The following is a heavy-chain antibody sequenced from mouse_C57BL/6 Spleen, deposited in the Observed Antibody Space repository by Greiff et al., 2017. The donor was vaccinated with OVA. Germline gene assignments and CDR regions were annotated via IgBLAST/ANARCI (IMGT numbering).Heavy chain of an antibody. CDR1: GYTFTSYW. V-gene: IGHV1-50*01. CDR2: IDPSDSYT. CDR3: ARSGKSMVTTEGVDY. D-gene: IGHD2-2*01. J-gene: IGHJ2*01. Sequence: QVQLQQPGAELVKPGASVKLSCKASGYTFTSYWMQWVKQRPGQGLEWIGEIDPSDSYTNYNQKFKGKATLTVDTSYSTAYMQLSSLTSEDAAVYYCARSGKSMVTTEGVDYWGQGTTLTVSS.